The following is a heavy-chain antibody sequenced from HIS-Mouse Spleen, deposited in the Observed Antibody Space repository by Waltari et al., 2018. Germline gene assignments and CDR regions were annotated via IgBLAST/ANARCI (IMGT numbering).Heavy chain of an antibody. V-gene: IGHV3-30-3*01. D-gene: IGHD3-22*01. CDR2: ISYDGSNK. J-gene: IGHJ6*02. Sequence: GFTFSSYAMHWVRQAPGKGLEWVAVISYDGSNKYYADSVKGRFTISRDNSKNTLYLQMNSLRAEDTAVYYCARASERITMIVVVAYGMDVLGRGTTVTVSS. CDR3: ARASERITMIVVVAYGMDV. CDR1: GFTFSSYA.